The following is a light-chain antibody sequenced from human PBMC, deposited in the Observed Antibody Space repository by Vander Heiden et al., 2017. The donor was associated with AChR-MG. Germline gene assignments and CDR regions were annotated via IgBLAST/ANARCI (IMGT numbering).Light chain of an antibody. CDR1: GSDIGSYEF. CDR3: CSHSSTSTFQV. V-gene: IGLV2-23*02. CDR2: EVS. J-gene: IGLJ1*01. Sequence: QSPLTQPAPVSGSPGQSITISCTGTGSDIGSYEFVSWYQQHPGKAPQVMTFEVSKRPSGISNRFSGSKSGNTASLTISRLQDEDEADYYCCSHSSTSTFQVFGTGTKVTVL.